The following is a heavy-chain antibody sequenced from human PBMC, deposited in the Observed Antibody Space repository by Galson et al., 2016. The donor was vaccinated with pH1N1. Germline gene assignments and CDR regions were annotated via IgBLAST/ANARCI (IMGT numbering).Heavy chain of an antibody. V-gene: IGHV2-5*01. CDR1: GFSLDTSGVG. J-gene: IGHJ5*01. Sequence: PALVKPTQTLTLTCTVSGFSLDTSGVGVGWIRQPPGKALEWLGDICWNDEKHYSLSLRNSLTITKDASKNQVVLTMTNVDPVDTATYFCAHRRSPYVDFCGGPNWFDSWGQGTLVIVSS. CDR3: AHRRSPYVDFCGGPNWFDS. D-gene: IGHD3-3*01. CDR2: ICWNDEK.